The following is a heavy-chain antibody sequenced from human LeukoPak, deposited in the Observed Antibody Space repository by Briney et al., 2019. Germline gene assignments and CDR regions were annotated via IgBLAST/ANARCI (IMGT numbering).Heavy chain of an antibody. CDR2: IKPDGSEK. J-gene: IGHJ4*02. CDR3: ARERMYSGSGSTFPYYDY. V-gene: IGHV3-7*01. Sequence: GGSLRLSCAASGFTFSSYWMSWVRQSPGKGLEWVTNIKPDGSEKYYVDSVKGRFTISRDNARNALFLQMNSLRAEDTAVYYCARERMYSGSGSTFPYYDYWGQGTLVIVSS. D-gene: IGHD3-10*01. CDR1: GFTFSSYW.